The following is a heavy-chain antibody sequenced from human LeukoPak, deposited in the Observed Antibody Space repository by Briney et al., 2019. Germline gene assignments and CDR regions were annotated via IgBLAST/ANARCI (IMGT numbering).Heavy chain of an antibody. V-gene: IGHV3-7*03. CDR2: IKEDGSEK. D-gene: IGHD5-18*01. CDR1: GFTFSSYW. J-gene: IGHJ4*02. Sequence: GGSLRLSCAASGFTFSSYWMSWVRQAPGKGLEWVANIKEDGSEKYYVDSVKGRFTISRDNAKNSLYLQMNSLRAEDTAVYYCAKDSAKGAMVDWGQGTLVTVSS. CDR3: AKDSAKGAMVD.